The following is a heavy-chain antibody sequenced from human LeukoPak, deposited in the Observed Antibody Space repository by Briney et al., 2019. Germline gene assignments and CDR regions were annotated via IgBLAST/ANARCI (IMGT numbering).Heavy chain of an antibody. Sequence: GRSLRLSCAASGFTFDDYAMHWVRQAPGKGLERVSGISWNSGKIGYADSVKGRFTISRDNANNSLYLQMNSLRAEDMALYYCGKDSSGYPKEVFDYWGQGTLVTVSS. D-gene: IGHD3-22*01. CDR3: GKDSSGYPKEVFDY. CDR2: ISWNSGKI. V-gene: IGHV3-9*03. J-gene: IGHJ4*02. CDR1: GFTFDDYA.